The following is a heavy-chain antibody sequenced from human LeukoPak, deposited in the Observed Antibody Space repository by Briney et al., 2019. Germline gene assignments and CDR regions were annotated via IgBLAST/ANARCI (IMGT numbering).Heavy chain of an antibody. J-gene: IGHJ6*02. D-gene: IGHD6-13*01. CDR1: GFTFSSYA. CDR3: ARDLSRIAAAGPYYYYYGMDV. Sequence: GGSLRLPCAASGFTFSSYAMHWVRQAPGKGLEWVAVISYDGSNKYYADSVKGRFTISRDNSKNTLYLQMSSLRAEDTAVYYCARDLSRIAAAGPYYYYYGMDVWGQGTTVTVSS. CDR2: ISYDGSNK. V-gene: IGHV3-30*04.